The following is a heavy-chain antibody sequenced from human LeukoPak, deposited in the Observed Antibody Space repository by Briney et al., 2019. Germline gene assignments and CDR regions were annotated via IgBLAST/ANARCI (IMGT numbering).Heavy chain of an antibody. CDR3: AREPAVWACYFDY. J-gene: IGHJ4*02. CDR2: IGPTDDST. Sequence: ASVKVSCKASGHPFSTSLIHWLREAPGQGPEWMGLIGPTDDSTLCAHNFQGRVTMTRDTSTSTFYMELNSLTSEDTAVYFCAREPAVWACYFDYWGQGTLVTVSS. CDR1: GHPFSTSL. V-gene: IGHV1-46*01. D-gene: IGHD1-26*01.